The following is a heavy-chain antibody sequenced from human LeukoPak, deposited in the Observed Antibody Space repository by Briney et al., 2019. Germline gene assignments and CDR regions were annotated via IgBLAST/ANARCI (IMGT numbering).Heavy chain of an antibody. CDR3: ARDNELWFGEGYFDY. CDR1: GGSISSYY. V-gene: IGHV4-59*12. CDR2: IYYSGST. Sequence: SETLSLTCTVSGGSISSYYWSWIRQPPGKGLEWIGYIYYSGSTNYNPSLKSRVTISVDTSKNQFSLKLSSVTAADTAVYYCARDNELWFGEGYFDYWGQGTLVTVSS. D-gene: IGHD3-10*01. J-gene: IGHJ4*02.